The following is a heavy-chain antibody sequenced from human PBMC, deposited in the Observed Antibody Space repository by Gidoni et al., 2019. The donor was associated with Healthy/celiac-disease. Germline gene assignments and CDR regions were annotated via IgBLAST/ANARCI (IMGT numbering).Heavy chain of an antibody. CDR3: ARDLVVVVAAKDWFDP. J-gene: IGHJ5*02. Sequence: EVQLVESGGGMVKPGGSLRLSCAASGFTFSSYSMNWVRQAPGKGLEWVASISSSSSYIYYADSVKGRFTISRDNANNSLYLQMNSLRAEDTAVYYCARDLVVVVAAKDWFDPWGQGTLVTVSS. D-gene: IGHD2-15*01. CDR1: GFTFSSYS. V-gene: IGHV3-21*01. CDR2: ISSSSSYI.